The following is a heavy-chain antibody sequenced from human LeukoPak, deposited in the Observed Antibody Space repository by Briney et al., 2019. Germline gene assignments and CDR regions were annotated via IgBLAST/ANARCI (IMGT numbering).Heavy chain of an antibody. CDR2: ISSSSSYI. J-gene: IGHJ4*02. D-gene: IGHD3-16*01. CDR1: GFTFSSYS. CDR3: ARDLGMAFDY. V-gene: IGHV3-21*01. Sequence: GGSLRLSCAASGFTFSSYSMNWVRQAPGKGLEWVSSISSSSSYIYYADSVKGRFTISRGNAKNSLYLQMNSLRAEDTAVYYCARDLGMAFDYWGQGTLVTVSS.